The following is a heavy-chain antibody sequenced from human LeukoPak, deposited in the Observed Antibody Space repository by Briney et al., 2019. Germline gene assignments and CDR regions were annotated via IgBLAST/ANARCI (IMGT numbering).Heavy chain of an antibody. Sequence: GGSLRLSWAASGFTFSSFAIRWVRPAPGKGRGWVSAISGSGGSTYYADSVTGRCTISRDNSKNTLYLQMNSLRAEDTAVYYCRSGSADYWGQGTLVTVSS. D-gene: IGHD1-26*01. CDR2: ISGSGGST. V-gene: IGHV3-23*01. J-gene: IGHJ4*02. CDR1: GFTFSSFA. CDR3: RSGSADY.